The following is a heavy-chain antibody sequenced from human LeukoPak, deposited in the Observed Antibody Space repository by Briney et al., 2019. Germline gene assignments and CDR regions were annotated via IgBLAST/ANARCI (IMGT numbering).Heavy chain of an antibody. J-gene: IGHJ6*03. CDR1: GGPFSGYY. CDR3: ARDGGRGITIFGVDYYYYYMDV. CDR2: INHSGST. D-gene: IGHD3-3*01. V-gene: IGHV4-34*01. Sequence: PSETLSLTCAVYGGPFSGYYWSWIRQPPGKGLEWIGEINHSGSTNYNPPLKSRVTISVDTSKNQFSLKLSSVTAADTAVYYCARDGGRGITIFGVDYYYYYMDVWGKGTTVTVSS.